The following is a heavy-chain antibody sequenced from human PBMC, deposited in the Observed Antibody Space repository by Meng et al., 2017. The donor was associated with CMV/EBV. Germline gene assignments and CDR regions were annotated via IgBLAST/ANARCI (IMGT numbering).Heavy chain of an antibody. CDR1: GGSISSYY. J-gene: IGHJ6*02. D-gene: IGHD3-9*01. CDR3: ARERVLYYDILTGWLGYYGMDV. Sequence: SETLSLTCTVSGGSISSYYWSRIRQPPGKGLEWIGYIYYSGSTNYNPSLKSRVTISVDTSKNQFSLKLSSVTAADTAVYYCARERVLYYDILTGWLGYYGMDVWGQGTTVTVSS. V-gene: IGHV4-59*01. CDR2: IYYSGST.